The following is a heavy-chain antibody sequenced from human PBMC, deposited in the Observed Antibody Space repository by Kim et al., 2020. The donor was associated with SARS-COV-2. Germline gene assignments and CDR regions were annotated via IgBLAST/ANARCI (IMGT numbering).Heavy chain of an antibody. CDR3: ARENSHITIFGVVSRIGMDV. D-gene: IGHD3-3*01. CDR2: ISSSGSTI. Sequence: GGSLRLSCAAPGFTFSEFYMSWIRQAPGKGLEWVSYISSSGSTIYYADSVKGRFTISRDNAKNSLYLQMNSLRAEDTAVYYCARENSHITIFGVVSRIGMDVWGQGTPVTVSS. CDR1: GFTFSEFY. J-gene: IGHJ6*02. V-gene: IGHV3-11*01.